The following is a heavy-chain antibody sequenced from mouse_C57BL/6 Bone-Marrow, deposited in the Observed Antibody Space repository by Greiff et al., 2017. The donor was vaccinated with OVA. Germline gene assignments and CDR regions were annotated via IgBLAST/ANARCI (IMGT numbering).Heavy chain of an antibody. CDR2: ISDGGSYT. CDR1: GFTFSSYA. J-gene: IGHJ2*01. V-gene: IGHV5-4*01. Sequence: EVKLVESGGGLVKPGGSLKLSCAASGFTFSSYAMPWVRQTPEKRLEWVATISDGGSYTYYPDNVKGRFTISRDNAKNNLYLQMSHLKSEDTAMYYCARDPGGQYYFDYWGQGTTLTVSS. CDR3: ARDPGGQYYFDY.